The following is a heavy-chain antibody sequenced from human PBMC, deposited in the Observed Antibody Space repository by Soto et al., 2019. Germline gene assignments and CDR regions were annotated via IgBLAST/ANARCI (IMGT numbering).Heavy chain of an antibody. CDR3: AREVPADYNWNYDDYYGMDV. CDR1: GGTFSSYA. D-gene: IGHD1-20*01. Sequence: GASVKVSCKASGGTFSSYAISWVRQAPGQGLEWMGGIIPIFGTANYAQKFQGRVTITADKSTSTAHMELSSLRSEDTAVYYCAREVPADYNWNYDDYYGMDVWGQGTTVTVSS. CDR2: IIPIFGTA. J-gene: IGHJ6*02. V-gene: IGHV1-69*06.